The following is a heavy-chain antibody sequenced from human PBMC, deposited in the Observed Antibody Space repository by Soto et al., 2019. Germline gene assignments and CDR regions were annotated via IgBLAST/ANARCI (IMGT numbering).Heavy chain of an antibody. CDR2: IIPIFGTA. CDR1: GGTFSSYA. CDR3: ARGDILVVPAANYYYGMDV. D-gene: IGHD2-2*01. V-gene: IGHV1-69*13. J-gene: IGHJ6*02. Sequence: SVKVSCKASGGTFSSYAISWVRQAPGQGLEWMGGIIPIFGTANYAQKFQGRVTITADGSTSTAYMELSSLRSEDTAVYYCARGDILVVPAANYYYGMDVWGQGTTVTVSS.